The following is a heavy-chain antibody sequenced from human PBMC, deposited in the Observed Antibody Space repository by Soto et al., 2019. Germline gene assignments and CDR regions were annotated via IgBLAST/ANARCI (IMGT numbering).Heavy chain of an antibody. CDR1: GYSFTGYY. CDR2: VNPNSGGT. CDR3: ARDVAPDYDLLTGTPPGY. Sequence: ASVKVSCKASGYSFTGYYMHWVRQAPGQGPEWMGWVNPNSGGTNYARKFQGRVTMTMDTSITTAYMELSGLRSDDTAVYYTARDVAPDYDLLTGTPPGYWGQGTLVTVSS. J-gene: IGHJ4*02. D-gene: IGHD3-9*01. V-gene: IGHV1-2*02.